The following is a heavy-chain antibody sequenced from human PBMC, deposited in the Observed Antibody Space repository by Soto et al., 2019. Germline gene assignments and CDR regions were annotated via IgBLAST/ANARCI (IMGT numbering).Heavy chain of an antibody. Sequence: ESGGGVVQPGRSLRLSCAASGFTFSSYGMHWVRQAPGKGLEWVAVISYDGSNKYYADSVKGRFTISRDNSKNTLYLQMNSLRAEDTAVYYCASPAYDSSGYRWGQGTMVTVSS. CDR2: ISYDGSNK. V-gene: IGHV3-30*03. CDR1: GFTFSSYG. D-gene: IGHD3-22*01. J-gene: IGHJ3*01. CDR3: ASPAYDSSGYR.